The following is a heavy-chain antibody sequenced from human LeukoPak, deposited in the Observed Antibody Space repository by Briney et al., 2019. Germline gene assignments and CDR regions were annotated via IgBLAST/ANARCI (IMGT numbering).Heavy chain of an antibody. J-gene: IGHJ4*02. CDR2: IYSGGST. Sequence: GVSLRLSCAASGFTVSSNYMSWVRQAPGKGLEWVSVIYSGGSTYYADSVKGRFTISRDNSKNTLYLQMNSLRAEDTAVYYCARGLGSYGYYFDYWGQGTLVTVSS. V-gene: IGHV3-66*01. CDR1: GFTVSSNY. CDR3: ARGLGSYGYYFDY. D-gene: IGHD3-10*01.